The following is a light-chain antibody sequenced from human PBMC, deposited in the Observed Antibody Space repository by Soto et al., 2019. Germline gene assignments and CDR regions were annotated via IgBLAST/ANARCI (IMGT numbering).Light chain of an antibody. V-gene: IGKV2-28*01. CDR1: QSLLHSNGRTF. CDR2: LGS. J-gene: IGKJ2*01. CDR3: MQALQTPYT. Sequence: DIVVTQSPLSLPVTPGEPASISCRSGQSLLHSNGRTFLAWYLQKPGQSPQILIYLGSNRASGVPDRIRGSVSGRAFPLRICRVEAEDVGVYYCMQALQTPYTFGQGTKLEI.